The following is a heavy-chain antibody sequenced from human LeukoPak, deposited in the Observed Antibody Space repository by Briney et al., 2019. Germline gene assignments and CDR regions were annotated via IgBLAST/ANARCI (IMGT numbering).Heavy chain of an antibody. CDR1: GCSISSSSYY. CDR2: IYYSGST. CDR3: ARRIAARPSWFDP. D-gene: IGHD6-6*01. V-gene: IGHV4-39*01. Sequence: SETLSLTCTVSGCSISSSSYYWGWIRQPPGKGMEWIGSIYYSGSTYYNPSLKSRVTISVDTSKNQFSLKLSSVTAADTAVHYCARRIAARPSWFDPWGQGTLVTVSS. J-gene: IGHJ5*02.